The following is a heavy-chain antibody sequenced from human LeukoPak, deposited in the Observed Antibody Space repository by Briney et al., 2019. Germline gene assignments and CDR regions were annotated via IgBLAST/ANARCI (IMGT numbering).Heavy chain of an antibody. CDR1: GFTFSSYE. Sequence: GGSLRLSCAASGFTFSSYEMNWVRQAPGKGLEWVSYISSSGSTIYYADSVKGRLTISRDNAKNSLYLQMNSLRAEDTAVYYCARTWGSSSWYPDAFDIWGQGTMVTVSS. V-gene: IGHV3-48*03. D-gene: IGHD6-13*01. J-gene: IGHJ3*02. CDR3: ARTWGSSSWYPDAFDI. CDR2: ISSSGSTI.